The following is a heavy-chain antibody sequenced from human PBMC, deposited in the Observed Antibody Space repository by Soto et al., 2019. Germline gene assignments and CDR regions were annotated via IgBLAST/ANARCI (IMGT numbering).Heavy chain of an antibody. CDR1: GGSISSYY. Sequence: SETLSLTCTVSGGSISSYYWSWIRQPPGKGLEWIGYIYYSGSTNYNPSLKSRVTLSAETSKNQFSLKLSSLTAADTAVYYCARRWGRTFDYWGQGTLFTVSS. CDR2: IYYSGST. D-gene: IGHD7-27*01. J-gene: IGHJ4*02. CDR3: ARRWGRTFDY. V-gene: IGHV4-59*08.